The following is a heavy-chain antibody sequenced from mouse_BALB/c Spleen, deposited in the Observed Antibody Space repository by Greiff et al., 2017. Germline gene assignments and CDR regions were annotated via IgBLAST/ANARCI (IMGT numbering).Heavy chain of an antibody. V-gene: IGHV14-1*02. CDR1: GFNITDYY. CDR2: IDPENGNT. CDR3: AGYPFAY. Sequence: VQLQQSGAELVRPGALVKLSCKASGFNITDYYMHWVKQRPEQGLEWIGWIDPENGNTIYDPKFQGKASITADTSSNTAYLQLSSLTSEDTAVYYCAGYPFAYWGQGTLVTVSA. J-gene: IGHJ3*01. D-gene: IGHD2-14*01.